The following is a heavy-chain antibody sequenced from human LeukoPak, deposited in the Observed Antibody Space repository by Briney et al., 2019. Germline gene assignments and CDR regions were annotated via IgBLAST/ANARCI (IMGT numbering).Heavy chain of an antibody. J-gene: IGHJ4*02. V-gene: IGHV3-23*01. Sequence: GSLRLSCAASGFTFSSYAMSWVRQAPGKGLEWVSTISGDADDTYYADSVKGRFTISRDNSKNTLYLQVNSLRAEDTAIYYCVKDRAGSGCFDYWGQGTLVTVSS. CDR1: GFTFSSYA. CDR3: VKDRAGSGCFDY. CDR2: ISGDADDT. D-gene: IGHD3-10*01.